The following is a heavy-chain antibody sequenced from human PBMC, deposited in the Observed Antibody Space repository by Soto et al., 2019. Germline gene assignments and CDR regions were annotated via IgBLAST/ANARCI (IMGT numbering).Heavy chain of an antibody. V-gene: IGHV3-23*01. D-gene: IGHD3-3*01. J-gene: IGHJ5*02. CDR2: ISGSGGST. CDR3: AKGGDFWSGYWIHH. Sequence: SLRLSCAASGFTFSSYAMSWVRQAPGKGLEWVSAISGSGGSTYYADSVKGRFTISRDNSKNTLYLQMNSLRAEDTAVYYCAKGGDFWSGYWIHHWGQGTLVTVSS. CDR1: GFTFSSYA.